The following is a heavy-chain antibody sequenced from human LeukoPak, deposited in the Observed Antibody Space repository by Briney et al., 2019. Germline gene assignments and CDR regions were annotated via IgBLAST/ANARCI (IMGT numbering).Heavy chain of an antibody. V-gene: IGHV4-61*05. Sequence: SETLSLTCTVSGGSISSSSYYWGWIRQPPGKGLEWIGYIYYSGSTNYNPSLKSRVTISVDTSKNQFSLKLSSVTAADTAVYYCARDGIDYCSGGSCYSYFDYWGQGTLVTVSS. D-gene: IGHD2-15*01. CDR3: ARDGIDYCSGGSCYSYFDY. CDR1: GGSISSSSYY. CDR2: IYYSGST. J-gene: IGHJ4*02.